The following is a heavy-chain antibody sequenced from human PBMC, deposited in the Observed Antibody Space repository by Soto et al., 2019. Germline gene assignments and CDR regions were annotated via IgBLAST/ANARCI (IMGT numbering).Heavy chain of an antibody. Sequence: PGGSLRLSCVGSGFSFSAYAMNWVRQAPGKGLQWVSGLFGSGGGKNYADSVRGRFTISRDNSRNTLYLQMNSLRAGDSAKYYCAKEGTSGLYYFDYWGQGTLVTVS. CDR1: GFSFSAYA. CDR2: LFGSGGGK. CDR3: AKEGTSGLYYFDY. V-gene: IGHV3-23*01. D-gene: IGHD6-19*01. J-gene: IGHJ4*02.